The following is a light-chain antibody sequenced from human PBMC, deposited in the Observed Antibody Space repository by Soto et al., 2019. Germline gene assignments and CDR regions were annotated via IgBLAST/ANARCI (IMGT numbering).Light chain of an antibody. CDR3: SSYTSSGTYV. V-gene: IGLV2-14*03. CDR1: SSDVGGYNY. Sequence: QSALTQPASVSVSPGQSIAISCTGTSSDVGGYNYVSWYQQHPGKAPKLMIYDVSNRPSGVSNRFSGSNSGNTASLTISGLPAEDEADYYCSSYTSSGTYVFGNGTKVTVL. CDR2: DVS. J-gene: IGLJ1*01.